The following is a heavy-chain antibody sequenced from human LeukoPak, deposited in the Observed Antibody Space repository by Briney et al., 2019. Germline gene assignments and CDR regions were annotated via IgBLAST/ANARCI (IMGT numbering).Heavy chain of an antibody. D-gene: IGHD3-22*01. Sequence: ASVKVSCKASGGTFSSYAISWVRQAPGQGLEWMGWISAYNGNTNYAQKLQGRVTMTTDTSTSTAYMELRSLRSDDTAVYYCARQVIPPYYDSSGYAFDIWGQGTMVTVSS. V-gene: IGHV1-18*01. J-gene: IGHJ3*02. CDR1: GGTFSSYA. CDR3: ARQVIPPYYDSSGYAFDI. CDR2: ISAYNGNT.